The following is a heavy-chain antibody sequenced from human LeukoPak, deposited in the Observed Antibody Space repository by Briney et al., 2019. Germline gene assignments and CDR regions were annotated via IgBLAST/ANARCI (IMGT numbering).Heavy chain of an antibody. Sequence: GGSLRLSCAASGFTFSSYGMHWVRQAPGKGLEWVAVIWYDGSNKYYADSVKGRFTISRDNYKNTLYLQMNSLRDEDTAVYYCAKDLTVRGQPGFGYWGQGILVTVSS. CDR2: IWYDGSNK. CDR3: AKDLTVRGQPGFGY. CDR1: GFTFSSYG. J-gene: IGHJ4*02. D-gene: IGHD3-10*01. V-gene: IGHV3-30*02.